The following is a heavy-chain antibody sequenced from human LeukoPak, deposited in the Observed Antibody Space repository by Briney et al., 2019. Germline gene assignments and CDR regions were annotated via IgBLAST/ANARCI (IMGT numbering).Heavy chain of an antibody. CDR2: IKQDGSEK. D-gene: IGHD6-19*01. CDR3: ARVSSSGFDY. Sequence: PGGSLRLSCAASGFTFSSYEMNWVRQAPGKGLEWVANIKQDGSEKYYVDSVKGRFTISRDNAKNSLYLQMNSLRAEDTAVYYCARVSSSGFDYWGQGTLVTVSS. CDR1: GFTFSSYE. V-gene: IGHV3-7*01. J-gene: IGHJ4*02.